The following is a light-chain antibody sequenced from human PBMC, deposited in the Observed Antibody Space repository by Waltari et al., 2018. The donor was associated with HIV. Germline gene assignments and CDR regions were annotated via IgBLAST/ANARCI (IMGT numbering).Light chain of an antibody. CDR3: QSYDGSRSGTYV. CDR1: RSNIGAGYD. V-gene: IGLV1-40*01. J-gene: IGLJ1*01. CDR2: FNK. Sequence: QSVLTQPPSGSGAPGQRVTISCTGSRSNIGAGYDVHWYQQVPGTAPKLLITFNKQRPSGFPDRCSAAKSGNSASLVITGLQAEDEADYYCQSYDGSRSGTYVFGTGTKVTVL.